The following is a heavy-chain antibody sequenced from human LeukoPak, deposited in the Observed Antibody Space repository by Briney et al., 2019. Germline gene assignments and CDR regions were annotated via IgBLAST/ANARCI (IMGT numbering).Heavy chain of an antibody. V-gene: IGHV3-23*01. CDR3: ANADRGWGVITKD. D-gene: IGHD3-10*01. CDR1: GFTFTTYA. Sequence: PGCSLILSCASSGFTFTTYAMSWVRQAPGKGLDWVPATGGSSDFTYYAEYRKGRFTISRDNPKHKMYLQMNRLRAEDTDVYYCANADRGWGVITKDWGQGTLVTVSS. CDR2: TGGSSDFT. J-gene: IGHJ4*02.